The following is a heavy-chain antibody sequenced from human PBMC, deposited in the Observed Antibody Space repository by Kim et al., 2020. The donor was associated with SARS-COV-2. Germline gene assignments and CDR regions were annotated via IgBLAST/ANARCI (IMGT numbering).Heavy chain of an antibody. CDR3: ARPGSTVGWYYFDY. CDR2: MSYTGST. D-gene: IGHD6-19*01. V-gene: IGHV4-39*01. J-gene: IGHJ4*02. Sequence: SETLSLTCTVSGGSISSSSYYWGWIRRPPGKGLEWIGSMSYTGSTYHNPSLKSRVTISVDTSKNQFSLRLSSVTAADTAVYYCARPGSTVGWYYFDYWGQGTLVTVSS. CDR1: GGSISSSSYY.